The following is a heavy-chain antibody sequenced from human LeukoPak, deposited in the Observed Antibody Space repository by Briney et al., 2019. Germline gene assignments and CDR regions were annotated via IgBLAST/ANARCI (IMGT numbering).Heavy chain of an antibody. CDR1: GYTFTGYY. V-gene: IGHV1-2*04. CDR2: INPNSGGT. D-gene: IGHD3-22*01. Sequence: EASVKVSCKASGYTFTGYYMHWVRQAPGQGLEWMGWINPNSGGTNYAQKFQGWVTMTRDTSISTAYMELSRLRSDDTAVYYCARSNYYDSSGYGLIAFDIWGQGTMVTVSS. J-gene: IGHJ3*02. CDR3: ARSNYYDSSGYGLIAFDI.